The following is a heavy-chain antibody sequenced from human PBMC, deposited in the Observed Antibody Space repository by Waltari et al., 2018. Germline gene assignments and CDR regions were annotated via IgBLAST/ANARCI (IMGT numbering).Heavy chain of an antibody. J-gene: IGHJ4*02. CDR1: GFTFSTFS. D-gene: IGHD3-22*01. CDR3: ARGRIYHDSSASGYYFDY. CDR2: ISSSSSSI. V-gene: IGHV3-21*01. Sequence: EVQPVDSGGGLVKPGGSLRLSCAAPGFTFSTFSMTWVRQVPGKGLEWVSSISSSSSSIYYADSVKGRFTISRDNAKNSLDLQMNSLRVEDTAVYYCARGRIYHDSSASGYYFDYWGQGTLVAVSS.